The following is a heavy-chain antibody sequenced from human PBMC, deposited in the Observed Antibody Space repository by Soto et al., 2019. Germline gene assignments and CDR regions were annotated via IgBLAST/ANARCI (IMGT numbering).Heavy chain of an antibody. CDR1: GGTFRNYP. CDR2: ISPLTDIP. Sequence: QVQLVQSGTEVKKPGSSVKVSCKASGGTFRNYPINWVRQAPGQGLEWMGSISPLTDIPDYAQNFQARLTXTXDXPTSTAYRELSSLTSDDTAMYFCARGPLVVLNYFESWGQGTLVTVSS. J-gene: IGHJ4*02. V-gene: IGHV1-69*02. CDR3: ARGPLVVLNYFES.